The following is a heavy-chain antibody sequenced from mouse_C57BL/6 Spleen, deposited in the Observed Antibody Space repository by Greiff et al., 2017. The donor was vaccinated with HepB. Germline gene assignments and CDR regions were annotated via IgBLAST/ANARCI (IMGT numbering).Heavy chain of an antibody. CDR1: GYSITSGYY. CDR3: ARVGNYDGSSYPYYFDY. D-gene: IGHD1-1*01. V-gene: IGHV3-6*01. Sequence: EVQLQQSGPGLVKPSQSLSLTCSVTGYSITSGYYWNWIRQFPGNKLEWMGYISYDGSNNYNPSLKNRISITRDTSKNQFFLKLNSVTTEDTATYYGARVGNYDGSSYPYYFDYWGQGTTLTVSS. CDR2: ISYDGSN. J-gene: IGHJ2*01.